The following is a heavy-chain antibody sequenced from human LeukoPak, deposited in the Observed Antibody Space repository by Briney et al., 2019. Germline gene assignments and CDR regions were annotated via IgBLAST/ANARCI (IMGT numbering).Heavy chain of an antibody. V-gene: IGHV3-21*01. CDR1: GFTHWFY. CDR3: ASYLASIPWVMDV. Sequence: GGPLTLPCAPSGFTHWFYQVLCPPDAPGEGLVCVTSLNKCNSHIYSAHSEKGRFTISRDNAKISVYLQMNSLRAEDRAVYYCASYLASIPWVMDVWGQGTTVTVSS. J-gene: IGHJ6*02. D-gene: IGHD2/OR15-2a*01. CDR2: LNKCNSHI.